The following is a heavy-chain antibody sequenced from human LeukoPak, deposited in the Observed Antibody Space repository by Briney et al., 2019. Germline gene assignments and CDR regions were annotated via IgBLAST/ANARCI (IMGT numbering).Heavy chain of an antibody. CDR2: ISSSGSTI. J-gene: IGHJ3*02. CDR3: ASGILTGYYRGDAFDI. D-gene: IGHD3-9*01. CDR1: GFTFSNYE. V-gene: IGHV3-48*03. Sequence: GGSLRLSCAASGFTFSNYEVNWVRQAPGKGLEWVSYISSSGSTIYYADSVKGRFTISRDNAKNSLYLQMSSLRAEDTAVYYCASGILTGYYRGDAFDIWGQGTMVTVSS.